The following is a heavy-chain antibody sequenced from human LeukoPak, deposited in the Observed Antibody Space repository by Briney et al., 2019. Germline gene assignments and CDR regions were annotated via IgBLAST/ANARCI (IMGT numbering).Heavy chain of an antibody. Sequence: PSETLSLTCTVSGDSISSSSSYWGWIRQPPGKGLEWIGSIYYSGSTYYNTSLKSRVTISVDTSKNQFSLKLSSVTAADTAVYYCARVVQSTDSSGFYLPEYFQHWGQGTLVTVSS. CDR3: ARVVQSTDSSGFYLPEYFQH. J-gene: IGHJ1*01. V-gene: IGHV4-39*07. D-gene: IGHD3-22*01. CDR1: GDSISSSSSY. CDR2: IYYSGST.